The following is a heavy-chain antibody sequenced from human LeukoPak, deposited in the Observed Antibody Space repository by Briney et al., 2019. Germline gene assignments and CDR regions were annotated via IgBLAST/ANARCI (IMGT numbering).Heavy chain of an antibody. Sequence: GRSLRLSCAASGFTFSHYCMRWIRQAPGKGLDWISYRKGSARNIFYADCVTGRLTISRDNANNFLYLQMNSLRAEDTAVYYCARCAHGSGAGSYYIDVWGKGTTVIVAS. J-gene: IGHJ6*03. CDR3: ARCAHGSGAGSYYIDV. CDR2: RKGSARNI. D-gene: IGHD3-10*01. CDR1: GFTFSHYC. V-gene: IGHV3-11*04.